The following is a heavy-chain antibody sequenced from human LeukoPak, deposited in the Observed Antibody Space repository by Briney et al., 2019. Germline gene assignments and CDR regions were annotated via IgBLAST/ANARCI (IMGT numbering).Heavy chain of an antibody. Sequence: SVKVCCKASGGTFSSYAISWVRQAPGQGLEWMGGIIPIFGTANYAQKFQGRVTITADESTSTAYMELSSLRSEDTAVYYCAVGEQLLLGDAFDIWGQGTMVTVSS. CDR2: IIPIFGTA. CDR3: AVGEQLLLGDAFDI. V-gene: IGHV1-69*01. J-gene: IGHJ3*02. D-gene: IGHD2-15*01. CDR1: GGTFSSYA.